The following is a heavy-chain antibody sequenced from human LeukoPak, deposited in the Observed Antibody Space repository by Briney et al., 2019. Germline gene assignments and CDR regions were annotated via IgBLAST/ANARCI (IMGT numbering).Heavy chain of an antibody. Sequence: PGGSLRLSCAAAGFTFSRDAMSWGRQAPGKGLEWISAITDSGGSTYHADSVKGRFTISRDNSENTLYLQMNSLRVEDTAVYYCAKGSSSSRPYYFDYWGQGSLVTVSS. J-gene: IGHJ4*02. CDR1: GFTFSRDA. CDR3: AKGSSSSRPYYFDY. V-gene: IGHV3-23*01. D-gene: IGHD6-6*01. CDR2: ITDSGGST.